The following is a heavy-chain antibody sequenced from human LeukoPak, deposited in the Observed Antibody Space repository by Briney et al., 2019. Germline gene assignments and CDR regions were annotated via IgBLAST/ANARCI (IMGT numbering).Heavy chain of an antibody. CDR1: GGSISSYY. D-gene: IGHD3-22*01. J-gene: IGHJ4*02. CDR2: IYYSGST. V-gene: IGHV4-59*12. Sequence: SETLSLTCTVSGGSISSYYWSWIRQPPGKGLEWIGYIYYSGSTNYNPSLKSRVTISVDTSKNQFSLKLSSVTAADTAVYYCARVGSGDSSGYYPFDYWGQGTLVTVSS. CDR3: ARVGSGDSSGYYPFDY.